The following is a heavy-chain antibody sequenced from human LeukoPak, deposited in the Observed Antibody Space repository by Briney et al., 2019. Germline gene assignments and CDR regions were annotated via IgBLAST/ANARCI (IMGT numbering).Heavy chain of an antibody. D-gene: IGHD1-7*01. CDR1: GFTFSSYW. V-gene: IGHV3-7*03. Sequence: GGSLRLSCAASGFTFSSYWMSWVRQAPGKWLEWVANIKQDGSEKYYVDSVKGRFTISRDNAKNSLYLQMNSLRAEDTALYYCARDGNWNYGEFFDYWGQGTLVTVSS. J-gene: IGHJ4*02. CDR2: IKQDGSEK. CDR3: ARDGNWNYGEFFDY.